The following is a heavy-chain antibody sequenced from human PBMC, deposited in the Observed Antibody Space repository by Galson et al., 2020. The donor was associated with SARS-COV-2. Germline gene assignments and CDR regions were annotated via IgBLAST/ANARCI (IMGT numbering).Heavy chain of an antibody. D-gene: IGHD3-10*02. J-gene: IGHJ6*02. Sequence: GGSLRLSCAASGFTFNNYGMNWVRQAPGKGLEWVAVISYEGSNKYYADPVRGRFFISRDNSKNTLYLQMDSLRPEDTAVYYCAKLPKVFEIWPYGMDVWGQGTTVTVSS. CDR1: GFTFNNYG. CDR3: AKLPKVFEIWPYGMDV. V-gene: IGHV3-30*18. CDR2: ISYEGSNK.